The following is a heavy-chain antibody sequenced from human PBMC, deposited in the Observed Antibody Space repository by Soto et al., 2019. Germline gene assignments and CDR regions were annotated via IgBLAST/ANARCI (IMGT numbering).Heavy chain of an antibody. CDR1: GYSFSTYW. V-gene: IGHV5-10-1*01. CDR2: IDPSDSYT. CDR3: ARRGPYDSSGDGDY. Sequence: PGESLKISCKSSGYSFSTYWINWVRQMPGKGLEWMGRIDPSDSYTNYSPSFRGHVTISTDNSVSTAYLQWNSLKASDTAMYYCARRGPYDSSGDGDYWGQGTLVTVSS. J-gene: IGHJ4*02. D-gene: IGHD3-22*01.